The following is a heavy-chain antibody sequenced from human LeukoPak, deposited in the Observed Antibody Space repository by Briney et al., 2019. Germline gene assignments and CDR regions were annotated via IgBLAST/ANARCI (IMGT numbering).Heavy chain of an antibody. CDR1: GYTFTSYG. CDR2: ISAYNGNT. Sequence: ASVKVSCKASGYTFTSYGISWVRQAPGQGLEWMGWISAYNGNTDYAQKLQGRVTMTTDTSTSTAYMELRSLRSDDTAVYYCARVIPRRLDWLLSHDAFDIWGQGTMVTVSS. D-gene: IGHD3/OR15-3a*01. CDR3: ARVIPRRLDWLLSHDAFDI. V-gene: IGHV1-18*01. J-gene: IGHJ3*02.